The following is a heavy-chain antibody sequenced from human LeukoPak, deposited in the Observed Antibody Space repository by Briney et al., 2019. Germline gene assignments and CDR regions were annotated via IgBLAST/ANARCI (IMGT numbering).Heavy chain of an antibody. Sequence: QPGGSLRLSSAASGFTFSSYAMSWVRPAPGKGLEWVSALSGSGGSTYYADSVRGRFTISRDNSKNTLYLQMRSLRAEDTAVYYCAKDMSVRQQLVPFDYWGQGTPVTVSS. D-gene: IGHD6-13*01. CDR1: GFTFSSYA. V-gene: IGHV3-23*01. J-gene: IGHJ4*02. CDR3: AKDMSVRQQLVPFDY. CDR2: LSGSGGST.